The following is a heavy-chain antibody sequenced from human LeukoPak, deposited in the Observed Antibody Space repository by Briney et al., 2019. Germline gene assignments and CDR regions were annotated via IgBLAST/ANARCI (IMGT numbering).Heavy chain of an antibody. CDR3: ARGGYDFWSGLWWFDP. J-gene: IGHJ5*02. V-gene: IGHV4-30-4*01. CDR1: GGSISSGDYY. Sequence: PSQTLSLTCTVSGGSISSGDYYWSWIRQPPGKGLEWIGYIYYSGSTYYNPSLKSRVTISVDTSKNQFSLKLSSVTAADTAVYYCARGGYDFWSGLWWFDPWGQGTLVTVSS. D-gene: IGHD3-3*01. CDR2: IYYSGST.